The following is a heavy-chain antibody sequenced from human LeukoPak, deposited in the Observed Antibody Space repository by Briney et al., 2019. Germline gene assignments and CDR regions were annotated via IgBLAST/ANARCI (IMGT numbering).Heavy chain of an antibody. CDR3: ARSATTDYYYYMDV. J-gene: IGHJ6*03. V-gene: IGHV4-31*03. D-gene: IGHD1-26*01. CDR2: IYYSGST. CDR1: GGSISSGGYY. Sequence: SQTLSLTCTVSGGSISSGGYYWSWIRQHPGKGLEWIGYIYYSGSTYYNPSPKSRVTISVDTSKNQFSLKLSSVTAADTAVYYCARSATTDYYYYMDVWGKGTTVTVSS.